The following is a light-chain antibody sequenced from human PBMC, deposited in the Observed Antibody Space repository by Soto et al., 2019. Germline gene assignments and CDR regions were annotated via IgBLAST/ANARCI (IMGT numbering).Light chain of an antibody. Sequence: DIQMTQYPSSVSASVGDRVTITCRASQTLNNYLTWFQQKPGKAPKVLIYAASTLQSGVPSRFSGSGSGAEFTLTISSLQPEDFATYYCQQSYSTPISFGQGTRLEI. CDR2: AAS. J-gene: IGKJ5*01. CDR3: QQSYSTPIS. CDR1: QTLNNY. V-gene: IGKV1-39*01.